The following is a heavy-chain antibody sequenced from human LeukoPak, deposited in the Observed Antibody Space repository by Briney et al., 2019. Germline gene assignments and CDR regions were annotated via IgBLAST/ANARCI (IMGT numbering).Heavy chain of an antibody. D-gene: IGHD3-10*01. Sequence: SETLSLTCTVSGGSISTNYWSWIRQPPGKGLEWIGEINHSGSTNYNPSLKSRVTISVDTSKNQFSLKLSSVTAADTAVYYCARSTPYGSGSYRWFDPWGQGTLVTVSS. V-gene: IGHV4-34*01. CDR3: ARSTPYGSGSYRWFDP. CDR1: GGSISTNY. CDR2: INHSGST. J-gene: IGHJ5*02.